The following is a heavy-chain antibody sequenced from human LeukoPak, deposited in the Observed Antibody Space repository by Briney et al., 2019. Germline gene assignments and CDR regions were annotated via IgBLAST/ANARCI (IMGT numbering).Heavy chain of an antibody. V-gene: IGHV1-46*01. CDR3: ARVHYYGSGSYYSFGY. Sequence: ASVKVSCKASGYTFTSYYMHWVRQAPGQGLEWMGIINPSGGSTSYAQKFQGRVTMTRDTSTSTVYMELSSLRSEDTAVYYCARVHYYGSGSYYSFGYWGQGTLVTVSS. CDR1: GYTFTSYY. J-gene: IGHJ4*02. CDR2: INPSGGST. D-gene: IGHD3-10*01.